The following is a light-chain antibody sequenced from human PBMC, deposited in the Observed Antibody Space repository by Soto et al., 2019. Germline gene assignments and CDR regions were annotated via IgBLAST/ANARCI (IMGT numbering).Light chain of an antibody. V-gene: IGKV1-27*01. CDR1: QGISNY. Sequence: EIQVTQSPSSLSASVGDRVTITCRASQGISNYLAWYQQKPGKVPKLLIYAASTLQSGVPSRFSGSGSGTDFTLTISSLQPDDVSTYYCQNYNSGPRTFGQGTKVEIK. CDR2: AAS. J-gene: IGKJ1*01. CDR3: QNYNSGPRT.